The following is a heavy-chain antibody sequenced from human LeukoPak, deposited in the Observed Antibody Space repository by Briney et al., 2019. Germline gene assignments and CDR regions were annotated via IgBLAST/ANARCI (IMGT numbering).Heavy chain of an antibody. D-gene: IGHD3-10*01. Sequence: GGTLRLSCAASGFTFSSYGMSWVRQAPGKGLEWVSGIRGSGDITFYADSVKGRFTISRDNSKNTLYLQMNSLRAEDTAVYYCAKLTYGSGTYGAFDYWGQGTLVTVST. V-gene: IGHV3-23*01. CDR1: GFTFSSYG. CDR3: AKLTYGSGTYGAFDY. J-gene: IGHJ4*02. CDR2: IRGSGDIT.